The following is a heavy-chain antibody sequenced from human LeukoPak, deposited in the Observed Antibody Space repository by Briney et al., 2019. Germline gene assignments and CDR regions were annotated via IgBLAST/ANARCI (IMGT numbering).Heavy chain of an antibody. Sequence: GGSLRLSCAASGFTFSAYNMNWVRQAPGKGLEWVSSITNSGSYIYYANSVKGRFTISRDNAKNSLYLQMNSLRAEDTAVYYCARVGYSSGWYGWFDPWGQGTLVTVSS. CDR2: ITNSGSYI. J-gene: IGHJ5*02. CDR3: ARVGYSSGWYGWFDP. D-gene: IGHD6-19*01. V-gene: IGHV3-21*01. CDR1: GFTFSAYN.